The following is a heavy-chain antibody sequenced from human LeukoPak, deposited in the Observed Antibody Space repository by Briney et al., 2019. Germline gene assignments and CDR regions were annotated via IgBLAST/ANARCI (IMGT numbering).Heavy chain of an antibody. V-gene: IGHV1-69*04. D-gene: IGHD3-22*01. CDR3: ARDKMGRYYDSSGDAFDI. Sequence: GASVKVSCKASGGTFSSYAISWVRQAPGQGLEWMGRIIPILGIANYAQRFQGRVTITADKSTSTAYMELSSLRSEDTAVYYCARDKMGRYYDSSGDAFDIWGRGTMVTVSS. CDR2: IIPILGIA. J-gene: IGHJ3*02. CDR1: GGTFSSYA.